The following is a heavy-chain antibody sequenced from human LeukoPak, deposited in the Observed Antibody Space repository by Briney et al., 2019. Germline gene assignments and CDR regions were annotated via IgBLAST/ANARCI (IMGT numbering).Heavy chain of an antibody. D-gene: IGHD6-19*01. J-gene: IGHJ4*02. CDR1: GYTFTSYA. V-gene: IGHV1-3*01. CDR3: ARESGYSSGWYISHFDY. CDR2: INAGNGNT. Sequence: GASVKVSCKASGYTFTSYAMHWVRQAPGQRLEWMGWINAGNGNTKYSQKFQGRVTITRDTSASTAYMELSSLRSEDTAVYYCARESGYSSGWYISHFDYWGQGTLVTVSS.